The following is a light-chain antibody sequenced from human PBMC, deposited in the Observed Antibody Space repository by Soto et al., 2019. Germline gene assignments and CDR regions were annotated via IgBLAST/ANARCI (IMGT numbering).Light chain of an antibody. CDR1: QSVTNNW. CDR2: GSS. V-gene: IGKV3-20*01. Sequence: EIVMTQSPATLSVSPGERATLSCRASQSVTNNWLAWYQQKPGQAPRLLIFGSSDRATGIPDRFSGSGSGTDFTLTISRLEPEDFAVYYCQQYGSSPPYTFGQGTKLEIK. CDR3: QQYGSSPPYT. J-gene: IGKJ2*01.